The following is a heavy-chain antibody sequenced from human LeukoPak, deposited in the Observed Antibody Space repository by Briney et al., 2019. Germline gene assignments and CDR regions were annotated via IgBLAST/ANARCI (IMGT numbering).Heavy chain of an antibody. J-gene: IGHJ2*01. CDR2: INHSGST. V-gene: IGHV4-34*01. D-gene: IGHD7-27*01. Sequence: SETLSLTCAVYGGSFSGYYWSWIRQPPGKGLEWIGEINHSGSTNYNPSLRTRVTIPEDSSKDQFSLNLKSVTAADTAVYYCARDRNWGRGYFDLWGRGTLVIVSS. CDR3: ARDRNWGRGYFDL. CDR1: GGSFSGYY.